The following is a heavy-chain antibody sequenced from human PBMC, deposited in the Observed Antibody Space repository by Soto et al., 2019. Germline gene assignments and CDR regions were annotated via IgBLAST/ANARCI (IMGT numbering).Heavy chain of an antibody. J-gene: IGHJ4*02. Sequence: PSETLSLTCTVSGGSISSGGYYWSWIRQHPGKGLEWIGYIYYSGSTYYNPSLKSRVTISVDTSKNQFSLKLSSVTAADTAVYYCARGRGEGNSVSYKRTQFDYWGQGTLVTVSS. CDR2: IYYSGST. D-gene: IGHD5-18*01. CDR3: ARGRGEGNSVSYKRTQFDY. CDR1: GGSISSGGYY. V-gene: IGHV4-31*03.